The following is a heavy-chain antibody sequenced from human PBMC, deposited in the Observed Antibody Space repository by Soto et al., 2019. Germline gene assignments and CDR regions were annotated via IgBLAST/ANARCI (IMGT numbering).Heavy chain of an antibody. J-gene: IGHJ5*02. CDR1: GFSLSTDRVG. Sequence: QITLKESGPTLVKPTQTLTLTCTFSGFSLSTDRVGVGWIRQPPGKALEWLAVIFWDDDKRYSPSLKSRLTTTKDTFRNQVVLTMTNMDPVDTATYYCVHSPRLSWFDPWGQGTLVTVSS. CDR2: IFWDDDK. V-gene: IGHV2-5*02. CDR3: VHSPRLSWFDP. D-gene: IGHD2-21*02.